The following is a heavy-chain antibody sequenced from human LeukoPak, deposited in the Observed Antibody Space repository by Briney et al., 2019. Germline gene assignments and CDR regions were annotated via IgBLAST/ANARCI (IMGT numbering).Heavy chain of an antibody. J-gene: IGHJ4*02. CDR1: GGSISSSSFF. CDR2: VSYSGTT. Sequence: TLSLTCTVSGGSISSSSFFWAWIRQPPGKGLEWIGTVSYSGTTYYSPSLKSRVTISVDTSKNQFSLRLTSVTAADTALYYCAKLTCSSTFCPLDYWGQGTLVTVSS. D-gene: IGHD2-2*01. V-gene: IGHV4-39*01. CDR3: AKLTCSSTFCPLDY.